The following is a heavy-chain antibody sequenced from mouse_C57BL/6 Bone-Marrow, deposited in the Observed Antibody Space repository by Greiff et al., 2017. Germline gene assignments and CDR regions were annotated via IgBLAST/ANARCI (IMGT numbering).Heavy chain of an antibody. CDR3: ARYEYDGYFDH. J-gene: IGHJ2*01. CDR1: GYTFTSYW. D-gene: IGHD2-4*01. CDR2: IDPSDSYT. Sequence: VQLQQPGAELVRPGTSVKLSCKASGYTFTSYWMHWVKQRPGQGLEWIGVIDPSDSYTNYNQKFKGKATLTVDTSSSTAYMQLSSLTSEDSAVYYCARYEYDGYFDHWGQGTTLTVSS. V-gene: IGHV1-59*01.